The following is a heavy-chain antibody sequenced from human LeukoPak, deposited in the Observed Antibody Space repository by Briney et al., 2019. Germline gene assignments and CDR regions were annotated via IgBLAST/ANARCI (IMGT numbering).Heavy chain of an antibody. CDR1: GFAFSLYW. Sequence: GGSLRLSCAASGFAFSLYWMTWVRQAPGKGLEWVANINPDGTKTSYADFVEGRFSISRDNAKNLLYLQMRSLRAGDTAVYYCANSPMILDGHYWGHGTLATVSS. V-gene: IGHV3-7*01. J-gene: IGHJ4*01. D-gene: IGHD3-22*01. CDR3: ANSPMILDGHY. CDR2: INPDGTKT.